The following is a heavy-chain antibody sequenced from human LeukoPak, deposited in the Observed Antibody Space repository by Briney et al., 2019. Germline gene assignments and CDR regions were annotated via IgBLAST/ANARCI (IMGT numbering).Heavy chain of an antibody. CDR3: TRLVGAND. CDR1: GFTFSDYA. D-gene: IGHD1-26*01. Sequence: PGGSLRLSCAASGFTFSDYAMDWVRRAPGKGLEWVGRIRNKANSYTSEYAASVQGRLTTSRDDSMNSLYLQMNSMKTEDTAVYYCTRLVGANDWGQGTLVTVSS. J-gene: IGHJ4*02. CDR2: IRNKANSYTS. V-gene: IGHV3-72*01.